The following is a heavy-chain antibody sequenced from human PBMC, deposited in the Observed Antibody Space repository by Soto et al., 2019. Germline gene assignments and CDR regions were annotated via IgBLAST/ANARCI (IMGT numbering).Heavy chain of an antibody. V-gene: IGHV1-46*03. CDR2: INPSGGST. CDR1: GYTFTSYY. Sequence: QVQLVQSGAEVKKPGASVKVSCKASGYTFTSYYMHWVRQAPGQGLEWMGIINPSGGSTSYAQKFQGRVTMTRDTSTSTVYMELSSLRSEDTAVYYCARDFSGYCSSTSCYNYWGPGTLVTVSS. J-gene: IGHJ4*02. D-gene: IGHD2-2*02. CDR3: ARDFSGYCSSTSCYNY.